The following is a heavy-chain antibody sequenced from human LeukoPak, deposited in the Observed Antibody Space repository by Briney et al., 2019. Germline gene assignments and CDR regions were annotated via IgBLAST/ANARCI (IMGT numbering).Heavy chain of an antibody. CDR3: ARDNSNYVGYYYGMDV. Sequence: PSETLSLTCTVSGGSISSYYWSWIRQPAGKGLEWVGRIYTSGCTNYNPSLKSRVTMSVDTSKNQFSLKLSSVTAADTAVYYCARDNSNYVGYYYGMDVWGQGTTVTVSS. J-gene: IGHJ6*02. CDR1: GGSISSYY. D-gene: IGHD4-11*01. CDR2: IYTSGCT. V-gene: IGHV4-4*07.